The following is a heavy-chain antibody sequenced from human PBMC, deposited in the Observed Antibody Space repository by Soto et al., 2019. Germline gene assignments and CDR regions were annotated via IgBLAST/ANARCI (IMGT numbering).Heavy chain of an antibody. D-gene: IGHD3-16*01. CDR1: GFSFSNAW. V-gene: IGHV3-15*01. CDR2: IKSRAGGGTR. CDR3: TAPLAEFFPLDS. Sequence: EVQLVESGGDFVKPGGSLRVSCAGSGFSFSNAWMSGVRQAPGKGLEWVGRIKSRAGGGTRDYTAPVKGRFTITREESNNTLFLQMTSLKTEYTAVYYCTAPLAEFFPLDSWGQGTLVTVSS. J-gene: IGHJ4*02.